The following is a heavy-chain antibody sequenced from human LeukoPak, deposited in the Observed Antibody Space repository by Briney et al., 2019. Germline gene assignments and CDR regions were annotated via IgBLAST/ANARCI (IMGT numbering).Heavy chain of an antibody. J-gene: IGHJ6*03. CDR3: ARSDQYYDFWSGYYRLHYMDV. Sequence: PGGSLRLSCAASGFTFSSYWMSWVRQAPGKGLEWVANIKQDGSEKYYMDSVKGRFTISRDNAKNSLYLQMNSLRAEDTAVYYCARSDQYYDFWSGYYRLHYMDVWGKGTTVTVSS. CDR2: IKQDGSEK. D-gene: IGHD3-3*01. V-gene: IGHV3-7*01. CDR1: GFTFSSYW.